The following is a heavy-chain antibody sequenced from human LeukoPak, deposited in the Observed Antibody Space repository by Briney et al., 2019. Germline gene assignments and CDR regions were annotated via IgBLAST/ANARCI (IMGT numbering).Heavy chain of an antibody. J-gene: IGHJ6*03. CDR2: MNPNSGNT. Sequence: GASVKVSCKASGYTFTSYDINWVRQATGQGREWMGWMNPNSGNTGYAQKFQGRVTITRNTSISTAYMELSSLRSEDTAVYYCARGLKIRGYSYGYGYYYYMDVWGKGTTVTVSS. CDR3: ARGLKIRGYSYGYGYYYYMDV. D-gene: IGHD5-18*01. CDR1: GYTFTSYD. V-gene: IGHV1-8*03.